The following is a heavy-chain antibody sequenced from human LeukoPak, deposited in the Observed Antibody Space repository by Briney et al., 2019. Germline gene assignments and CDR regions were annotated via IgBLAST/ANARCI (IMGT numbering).Heavy chain of an antibody. D-gene: IGHD3-10*01. CDR3: ARGRSMVRGGSWFDP. Sequence: ASVKVSCKASGYTFTRSYMHWVRQSPGQGLEWRGWINPNSGGTNYAQKFQGRVTMTRNTSISTAYMELSSLRSEDTAVYYCARGRSMVRGGSWFDPWGQGTLVTVSS. CDR2: INPNSGGT. V-gene: IGHV1-2*02. J-gene: IGHJ5*02. CDR1: GYTFTRSY.